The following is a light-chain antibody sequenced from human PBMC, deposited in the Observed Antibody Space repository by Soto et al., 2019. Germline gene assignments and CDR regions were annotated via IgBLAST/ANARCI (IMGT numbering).Light chain of an antibody. CDR3: QQYNSYPMT. J-gene: IGKJ5*01. V-gene: IGKV1-5*03. Sequence: DLQMTQSPSSLSASVGDRVTITCRASQSISSYLNWYQQKPGKAPKLLIYKASSLQSGVPSRFSGSGSGTEFTLTISSLQPDDFATYYCQQYNSYPMTFGQGTRLEIK. CDR1: QSISSY. CDR2: KAS.